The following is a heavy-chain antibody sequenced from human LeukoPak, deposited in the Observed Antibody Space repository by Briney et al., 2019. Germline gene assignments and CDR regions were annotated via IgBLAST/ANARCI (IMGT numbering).Heavy chain of an antibody. CDR3: AKEKGKRTTVTTRSWYFDY. Sequence: PGGSLRLSCAASGFTFSSYGMHWVRQAPGKGLEWVAVISYDGSNKYYADSVKGRFTISRDNSKNTLYLQMNSLRAEDTAVYYCAKEKGKRTTVTTRSWYFDYWGQGTLVTVSS. J-gene: IGHJ4*02. CDR1: GFTFSSYG. D-gene: IGHD4-17*01. CDR2: ISYDGSNK. V-gene: IGHV3-30*18.